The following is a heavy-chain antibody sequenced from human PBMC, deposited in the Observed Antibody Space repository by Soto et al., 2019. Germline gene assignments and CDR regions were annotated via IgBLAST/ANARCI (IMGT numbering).Heavy chain of an antibody. CDR3: TTVEPSFSYGTRIDY. J-gene: IGHJ4*02. CDR1: GFTFSNVW. Sequence: GGSLRLSCPSSCFTASGFTFSNVWMNWVSQAPGKGLEWVGRIKSKIDGGTTDFAAPVKGRFSIPRDDSENTLYLQMNSLKAEDTAVYYCTTVEPSFSYGTRIDYWGQGNMVTVSS. V-gene: IGHV3-15*07. D-gene: IGHD4-17*01. CDR2: IKSKIDGGTT.